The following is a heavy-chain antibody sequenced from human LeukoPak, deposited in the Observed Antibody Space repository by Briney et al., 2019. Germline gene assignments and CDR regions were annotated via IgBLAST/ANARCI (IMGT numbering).Heavy chain of an antibody. CDR1: GFTFSRYW. D-gene: IGHD3-10*01. Sequence: PGGSLRLSCAGSGFTFSRYWMSWVRQAPGKGLEWVANIKQDGSEKYYVDSVKGRFTISRDNAKNSLYLQMNSLRAEDTAVYYCARDLNYYGSGSSRAFDIWGQGTMVTVSS. CDR2: IKQDGSEK. J-gene: IGHJ3*02. V-gene: IGHV3-7*01. CDR3: ARDLNYYGSGSSRAFDI.